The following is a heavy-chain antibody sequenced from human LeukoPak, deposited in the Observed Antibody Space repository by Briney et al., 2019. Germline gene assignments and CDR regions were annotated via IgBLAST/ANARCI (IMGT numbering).Heavy chain of an antibody. Sequence: ASVKVSSKVSGYTLTELSMHWVRQAPGKGLEWMGGFDPEDGETIYAQKFQGRVTMTEDTSTDTAYMELSSLRSEDTAVYYCATDTFSSGWYAFDYWGQGTLVTVSS. CDR1: GYTLTELS. V-gene: IGHV1-24*01. CDR2: FDPEDGET. D-gene: IGHD6-19*01. CDR3: ATDTFSSGWYAFDY. J-gene: IGHJ4*02.